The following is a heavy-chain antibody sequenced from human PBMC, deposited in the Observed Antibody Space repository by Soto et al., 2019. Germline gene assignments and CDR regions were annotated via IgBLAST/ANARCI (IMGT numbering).Heavy chain of an antibody. D-gene: IGHD3-22*01. V-gene: IGHV4-30-4*01. CDR1: GGSISSGDYY. J-gene: IGHJ4*02. CDR2: IYYSGST. CDR3: ARGRGPNYYDSSGLACFDY. Sequence: SETLSLTCTVSGGSISSGDYYWSWIRQPPGKGLEWIGYIYYSGSTYYNPSLKSRVTISVDTSKNQFSLKLSSVTAADTAVYYCARGRGPNYYDSSGLACFDYWGQGTLVTVPQ.